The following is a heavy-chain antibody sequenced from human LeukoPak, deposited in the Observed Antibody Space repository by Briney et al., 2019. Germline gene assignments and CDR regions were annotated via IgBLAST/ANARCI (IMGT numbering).Heavy chain of an antibody. CDR1: GGSISSGGYS. J-gene: IGHJ4*02. CDR2: IYHSGST. D-gene: IGHD3-22*01. V-gene: IGHV4-30-2*01. CDR3: ARGRYATYDSSGYYGVFFDY. Sequence: PSETLSLTCAVSGGSISSGGYSWSWIRQPPGKGLEWIGYIYHSGSTYYNPSLKSRVTISVDRSKNQFSLKLSSVTAADTAVYYCARGRYATYDSSGYYGVFFDYWGQGTLVTVSS.